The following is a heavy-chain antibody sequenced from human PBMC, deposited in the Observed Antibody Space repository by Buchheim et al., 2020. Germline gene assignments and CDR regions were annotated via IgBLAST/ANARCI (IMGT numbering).Heavy chain of an antibody. CDR3: ARDRGGGYCSGGSCYKSNNWFDP. V-gene: IGHV4-39*07. Sequence: QLQLQESGPGLVKPSETLSLTCTVSGGSISSSSYYWSWIRQPPGKGLEWIGSIYYSGSTYYNPSLKSRVTISVDTSKNQFSLKLSPVTAADTAVYYCARDRGGGYCSGGSCYKSNNWFDPWGQGTL. J-gene: IGHJ5*02. D-gene: IGHD2-15*01. CDR1: GGSISSSSYY. CDR2: IYYSGST.